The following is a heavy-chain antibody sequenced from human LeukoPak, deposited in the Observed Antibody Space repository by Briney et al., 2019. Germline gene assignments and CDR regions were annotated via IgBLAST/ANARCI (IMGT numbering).Heavy chain of an antibody. CDR3: AKDRDYGGNSRGIDYFDY. J-gene: IGHJ4*02. D-gene: IGHD4-23*01. V-gene: IGHV3-23*01. CDR1: GFAFSDYV. CDR2: ISVRGDRT. Sequence: GGSLRLSCAASGFAFSDYVMDWVRQAPGKGLEWVSSISVRGDRTYYPDSVKGRFTISRDNSKHMLYLQMNTLRADDTAIYYCAKDRDYGGNSRGIDYFDYWGQGTLGTVSS.